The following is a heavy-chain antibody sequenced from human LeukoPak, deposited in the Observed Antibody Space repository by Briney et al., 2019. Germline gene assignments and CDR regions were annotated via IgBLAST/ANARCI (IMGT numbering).Heavy chain of an antibody. CDR2: IYYSGST. J-gene: IGHJ5*02. D-gene: IGHD2-2*01. V-gene: IGHV4-31*03. CDR1: GGSISSGGYY. CDR3: ARVIVVVPAATVGATGGWFDP. Sequence: SQTLSLTCTVSGGSISSGGYYWSWTRQHPGKGLEWIGYIYYSGSTYYNPSLKSRVTISVDTSKNQFSLKLSSVTAADTAVYYCARVIVVVPAATVGATGGWFDPWGQGTLVTVSS.